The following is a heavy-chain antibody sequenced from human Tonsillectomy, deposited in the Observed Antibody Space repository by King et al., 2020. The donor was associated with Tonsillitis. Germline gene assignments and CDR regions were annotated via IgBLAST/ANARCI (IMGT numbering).Heavy chain of an antibody. D-gene: IGHD3-10*01. V-gene: IGHV1-69*12. J-gene: IGHJ5*02. CDR2: IIPIFGTA. CDR3: ARGGSYYGSGSYGGWFDP. Sequence: QLVQSGAEVKKPGSSVKVSCKASGGTFSSYAISWVRQAPGQGLEWMGGIIPIFGTANYAQKFQGRVTITADESTSTAYMELSSLRSEDTAGYYCARGGSYYGSGSYGGWFDPWGQGTLVTVSS. CDR1: GGTFSSYA.